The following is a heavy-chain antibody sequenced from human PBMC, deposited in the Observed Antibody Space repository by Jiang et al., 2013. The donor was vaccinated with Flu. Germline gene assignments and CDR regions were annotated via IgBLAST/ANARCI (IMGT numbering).Heavy chain of an antibody. Sequence: YWIGWVRSCPGKAWSGWASSILVTLIPDIARPSQGQVTISADKSISTAYLQWNSLKASDTAMYYCARHRGGTFDIWGQGTMVTVFS. CDR3: ARHRGGTFDI. CDR1: YW. CDR2: SILVTLIP. V-gene: IGHV5-51*01. J-gene: IGHJ3*02.